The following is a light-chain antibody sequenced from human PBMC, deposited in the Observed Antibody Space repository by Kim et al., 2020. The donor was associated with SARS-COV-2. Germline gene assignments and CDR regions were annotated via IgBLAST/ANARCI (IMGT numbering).Light chain of an antibody. CDR3: GTWDSSLSGGRV. CDR2: DNN. Sequence: RVTIYCSGTNSNIGNNFGSWYQQLPGTAPKLLIYDNNIRPSGIPDRFSGSKSGTSATLDITGLQTGDEADYYCGTWDSSLSGGRVFGGGTQLTVL. CDR1: NSNIGNNF. J-gene: IGLJ2*01. V-gene: IGLV1-51*01.